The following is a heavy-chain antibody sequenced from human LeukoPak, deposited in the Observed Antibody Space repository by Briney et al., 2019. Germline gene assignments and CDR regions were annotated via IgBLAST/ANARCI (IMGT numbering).Heavy chain of an antibody. J-gene: IGHJ4*02. CDR2: ISYDGSNK. Sequence: GGSLRLSCAASGFTFSPYAMHWVRQAPGKGLEWVAVISYDGSNKYYADSVKGRFTISRDNSKNTLYLQMNSLKAEDTAVYYCAKDNGDIVATTYFDYWGQGTLVTVSS. CDR1: GFTFSPYA. D-gene: IGHD5-12*01. CDR3: AKDNGDIVATTYFDY. V-gene: IGHV3-30*18.